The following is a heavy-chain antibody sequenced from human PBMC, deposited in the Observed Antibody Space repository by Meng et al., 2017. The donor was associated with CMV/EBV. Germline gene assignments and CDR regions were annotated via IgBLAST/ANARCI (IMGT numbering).Heavy chain of an antibody. CDR1: GFAISSYW. D-gene: IGHD6-13*01. Sequence: CAASGFAISSYWMHWVRQAPGKGLVWVSRINNDGSSTSYEDSVKGRFTISRDNAKNTLYLQMNSLRAEDTAVYYCACNEREQLVLDYWGQGTLVTVSS. V-gene: IGHV3-74*01. CDR3: ACNEREQLVLDY. CDR2: INNDGSST. J-gene: IGHJ4*02.